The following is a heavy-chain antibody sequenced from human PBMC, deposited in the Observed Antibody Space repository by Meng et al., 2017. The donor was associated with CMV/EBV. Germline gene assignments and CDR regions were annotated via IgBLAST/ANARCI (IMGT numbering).Heavy chain of an antibody. D-gene: IGHD3-9*01. CDR3: AREDDILTGDYYYYYGMDV. CDR2: ISSSGSTI. CDR1: GFTFSSYW. Sequence: GGSLRLSCAASGFTFSSYWMSWVRQAPGKGLEWVSYISSSGSTIYYADSVKGRFTISRDNAKNSLYLQMNSLRAEDTAVYYCAREDDILTGDYYYYYGMDVWGQGTTVTVSS. J-gene: IGHJ6*02. V-gene: IGHV3-48*04.